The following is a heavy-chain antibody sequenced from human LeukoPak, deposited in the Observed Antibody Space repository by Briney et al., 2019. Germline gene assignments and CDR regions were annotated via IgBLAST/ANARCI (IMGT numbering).Heavy chain of an antibody. Sequence: GESLKISCKGFGYSFSNYWIGWVRQLPGKGLEWMGIIYPGDSDTRYSPSFQGQVTISADKSISTAYLQWSSLRASDTAMNYFARHYYDYVWGSYGIDYWGQGTLVTVSS. D-gene: IGHD3-16*01. CDR2: IYPGDSDT. J-gene: IGHJ4*02. CDR1: GYSFSNYW. CDR3: ARHYYDYVWGSYGIDY. V-gene: IGHV5-51*01.